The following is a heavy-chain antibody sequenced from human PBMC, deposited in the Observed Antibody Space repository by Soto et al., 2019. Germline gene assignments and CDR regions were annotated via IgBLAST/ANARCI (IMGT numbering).Heavy chain of an antibody. V-gene: IGHV1-69*01. CDR1: GGTFSSYA. J-gene: IGHJ4*02. D-gene: IGHD6-19*01. Sequence: QVQLVQSGAEVKKPGSSVKVSCKASGGTFSSYAISWVRQAPGQGLEWMGGIIPTFGTANYAQKFQGRVTITADESTSTAYMELSSLRSEDTAVYYCATLERYSSGWWGYYFDYWGQGTLVTVSS. CDR3: ATLERYSSGWWGYYFDY. CDR2: IIPTFGTA.